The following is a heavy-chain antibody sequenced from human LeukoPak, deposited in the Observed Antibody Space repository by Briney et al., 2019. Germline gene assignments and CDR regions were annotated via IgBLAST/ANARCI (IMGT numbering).Heavy chain of an antibody. Sequence: SETLSLTCTVSGGSISSSNYYWGWIRQPPGEGLEWIGYIYHSGSTYYNPSLKSRVTMSVDTSKNQFSLKLSSVTAADTAVYYCARYYSGSYGFDYWGQGTLVTVSS. CDR1: GGSISSSNYY. V-gene: IGHV4-39*01. D-gene: IGHD1-26*01. CDR3: ARYYSGSYGFDY. CDR2: IYHSGST. J-gene: IGHJ4*02.